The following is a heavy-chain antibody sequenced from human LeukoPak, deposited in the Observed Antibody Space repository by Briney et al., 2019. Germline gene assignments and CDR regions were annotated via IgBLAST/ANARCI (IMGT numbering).Heavy chain of an antibody. J-gene: IGHJ4*02. Sequence: GGSLRLSCTAPGFTFGDYAMSWFRQAPGKGLEWVGFIRSKTYGETTEYAASVKGRFTISRDDSKSIAYLQMNSLKTEDTAVYYCTFHPGGYSGYDPGYWGRGTLVTVSS. CDR3: TFHPGGYSGYDPGY. D-gene: IGHD5-12*01. CDR1: GFTFGDYA. CDR2: IRSKTYGETT. V-gene: IGHV3-49*03.